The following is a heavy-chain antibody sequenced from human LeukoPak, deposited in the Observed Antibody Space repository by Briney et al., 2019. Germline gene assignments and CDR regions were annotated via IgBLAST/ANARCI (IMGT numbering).Heavy chain of an antibody. J-gene: IGHJ5*02. CDR3: ARSWGSAVTFSWFDP. Sequence: GGSLRLSCAASGITFSSSGMHWVRQAPGEGLEWVAYIGYNGLNKYYADSVKGRFTISRDNSKNTLYLQMNSLRAEDTAVYYCARSWGSAVTFSWFDPWGQGTLVTVSS. CDR1: GITFSSSG. CDR2: IGYNGLNK. V-gene: IGHV3-33*01. D-gene: IGHD7-27*01.